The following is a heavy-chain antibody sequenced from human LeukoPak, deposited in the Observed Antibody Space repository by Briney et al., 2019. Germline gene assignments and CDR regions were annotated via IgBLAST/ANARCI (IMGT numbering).Heavy chain of an antibody. J-gene: IGHJ4*02. CDR3: ARFKSGGWSYFDS. CDR2: LYATESP. CDR1: GASLTNPTYY. V-gene: IGHV4-61*01. D-gene: IGHD4-23*01. Sequence: SETLSLTCTVSGASLTNPTYYQWGWIRQAPGKGLELIGSLYATESPKINPSLRSRVTLSLDTSKNQFSLKLRSVTAEDSAVYYCARFKSGGWSYFDSWGQGTPVTVSS.